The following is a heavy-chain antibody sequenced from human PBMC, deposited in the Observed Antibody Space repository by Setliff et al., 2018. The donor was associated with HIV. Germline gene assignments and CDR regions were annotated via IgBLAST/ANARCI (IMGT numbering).Heavy chain of an antibody. V-gene: IGHV4-39*07. Sequence: SETLSLTCTVSGGSLSSSNYYCGWIRQPPGKGLEWIGSIYYSGNTYYNPSLKSRVTMSVDTSKKQFSLKLSSVTAADTAVYYCARGNNDYVYLDYWGQGALVPSPQ. CDR2: IYYSGNT. CDR1: GGSLSSSNYY. D-gene: IGHD3-16*01. J-gene: IGHJ4*02. CDR3: ARGNNDYVYLDY.